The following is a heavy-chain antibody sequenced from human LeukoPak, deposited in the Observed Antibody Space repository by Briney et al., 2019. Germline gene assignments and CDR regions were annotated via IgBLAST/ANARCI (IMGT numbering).Heavy chain of an antibody. CDR1: GFTFSNHW. V-gene: IGHV3-74*01. CDR3: ARGGSDTAMAHDY. J-gene: IGHJ4*02. CDR2: INRDGSRT. Sequence: PGGSPRLSCAASGFTFSNHWMHWVRQAPGKGLMWVSRINRDGSRTDYADSVKGRFTISRDDAKNTLYLQVNSLRAEDTAVYFCARGGSDTAMAHDYWGQGTLVTVSS. D-gene: IGHD5-18*01.